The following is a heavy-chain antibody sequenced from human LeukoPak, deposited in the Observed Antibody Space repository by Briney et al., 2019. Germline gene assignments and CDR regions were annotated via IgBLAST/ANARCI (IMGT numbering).Heavy chain of an antibody. V-gene: IGHV1-18*04. D-gene: IGHD3-22*01. CDR3: ARDGDYYDSSGYQNY. Sequence: ASVKVSCKASGYTFTGYYMHWVRQAPGQGLEWMGWISAYNGNTNYAQKLQGRVTMTTDTSTSTAYMELRSLRSDDTAVYYCARDGDYYDSSGYQNYWGQGTLVTVSS. CDR1: GYTFTGYY. J-gene: IGHJ4*02. CDR2: ISAYNGNT.